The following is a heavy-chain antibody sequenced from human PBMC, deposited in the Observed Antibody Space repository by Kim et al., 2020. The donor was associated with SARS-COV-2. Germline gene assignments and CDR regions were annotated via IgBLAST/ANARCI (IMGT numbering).Heavy chain of an antibody. J-gene: IGHJ4*02. D-gene: IGHD1-26*01. V-gene: IGHV3-15*01. Sequence: GGSLRLSCAASGFTFSDAWMNWVRQAPWKGLEWVGRTKTKTDGGTIDYAAPVKDRFTITRDDSKNTLYLQMNSLRTEDTAVYYCTTDAGGRSGSSSSYGYWGQGTLVTVSS. CDR3: TTDAGGRSGSSSSYGY. CDR2: TKTKTDGGTI. CDR1: GFTFSDAW.